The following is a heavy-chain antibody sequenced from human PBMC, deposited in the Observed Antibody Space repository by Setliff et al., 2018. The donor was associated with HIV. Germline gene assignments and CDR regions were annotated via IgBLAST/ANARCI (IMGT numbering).Heavy chain of an antibody. D-gene: IGHD3-10*01. CDR1: GYTFTNYA. CDR3: ARETYYGSGSYLPTEYYYYYMDI. V-gene: IGHV1-3*01. CDR2: INPGNGNT. Sequence: GASVKVSCKASGYTFTNYAIHWVRQAPGQRLEWMGWINPGNGNTKYSQKFQGRVTITTDESTTTAYMELRSLRSEDTAVYYCARETYYGSGSYLPTEYYYYYMDIWGKGTTVTVSS. J-gene: IGHJ6*03.